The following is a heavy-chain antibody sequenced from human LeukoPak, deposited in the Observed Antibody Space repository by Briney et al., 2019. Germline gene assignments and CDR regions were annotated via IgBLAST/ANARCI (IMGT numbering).Heavy chain of an antibody. CDR3: ARGPRLTVESYYFDY. CDR2: IIPIFGTA. CDR1: GGTFSSYA. V-gene: IGHV1-69*13. J-gene: IGHJ4*02. D-gene: IGHD4-11*01. Sequence: GASVKVSCKASGGTFSSYAISWVRQAPGQGLEWMGGIIPIFGTANYAQKFQGRVTITADESTSTAYMELSSLRSEDTAVYYCARGPRLTVESYYFDYWGQGTLVTVSS.